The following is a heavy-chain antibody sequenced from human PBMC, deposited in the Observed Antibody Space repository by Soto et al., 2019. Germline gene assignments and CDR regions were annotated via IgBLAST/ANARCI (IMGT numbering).Heavy chain of an antibody. Sequence: VKVSCKASGYTFTSYAISWVRQAPGQGLEWMGGIIPIFGTANYAQKFQGRVTITADESTSTAYMELSSLRSEDTAVYYCARASYYYEVSPTDYWGQGTLVTVSS. D-gene: IGHD3-22*01. CDR3: ARASYYYEVSPTDY. J-gene: IGHJ4*02. CDR1: GYTFTSYA. CDR2: IIPIFGTA. V-gene: IGHV1-69*13.